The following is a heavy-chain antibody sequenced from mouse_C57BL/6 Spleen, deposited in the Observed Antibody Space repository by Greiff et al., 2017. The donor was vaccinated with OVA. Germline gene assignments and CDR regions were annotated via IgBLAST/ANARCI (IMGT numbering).Heavy chain of an antibody. CDR3: ARPNSYYFDY. J-gene: IGHJ2*01. V-gene: IGHV1-59*01. CDR1: GYTFTSYW. CDR2: IDPSDSYT. Sequence: VQLQQPGAELVRPGTSVKLSCKASGYTFTSYWMHWVKQRPGQGLEWIGVIDPSDSYTNYNQKFKGKATLTVDTSSSTAYMQLSSLTSEDSAVYYCARPNSYYFDYWGQGTTLTVSS.